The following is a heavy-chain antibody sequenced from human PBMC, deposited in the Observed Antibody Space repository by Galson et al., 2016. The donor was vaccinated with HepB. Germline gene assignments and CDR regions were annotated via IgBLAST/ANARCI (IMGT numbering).Heavy chain of an antibody. J-gene: IGHJ4*02. V-gene: IGHV3-30*18. CDR3: AKDHRAYSYGHHYFDY. CDR2: ISYDGSHK. D-gene: IGHD5-18*01. Sequence: SLRLSCAASGFTFSSYAMHWVRQAPGKGLEWVAVISYDGSHKYYAASVKGRFTISRDNSKNTLSLQMNSLRAEDTAVYYCAKDHRAYSYGHHYFDYWGQGTLVIVSS. CDR1: GFTFSSYA.